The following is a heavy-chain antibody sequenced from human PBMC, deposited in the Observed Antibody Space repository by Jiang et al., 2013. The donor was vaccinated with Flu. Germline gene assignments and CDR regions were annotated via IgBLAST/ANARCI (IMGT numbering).Heavy chain of an antibody. V-gene: IGHV1-3*01. CDR3: ARGGYDILTGYSYYFDY. CDR1: GYTFTSYA. D-gene: IGHD3-9*01. Sequence: GAEVKKPGASVKVSCKASGYTFTSYAMHWVRQAPGQRLEWMGWINAGNGNTKYSQKFQGRVTITRDTSASTAYMELSSLRSEDTAVYYCARGGYDILTGYSYYFDYWGQGTLVTVSS. J-gene: IGHJ4*02. CDR2: INAGNGNT.